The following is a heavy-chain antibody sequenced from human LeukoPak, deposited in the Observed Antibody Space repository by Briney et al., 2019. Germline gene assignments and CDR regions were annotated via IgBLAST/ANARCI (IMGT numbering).Heavy chain of an antibody. V-gene: IGHV3-23*01. CDR1: GFTFSSYA. Sequence: GGSLRLSCAASGFTFSSYAMSWVRQAPGKGLEWVSAISGSGGSTYYADSVKGRFTISRDNSKNTLYLQMNSLRAEDTAVYYCAQDLEVGVPAAIWDYWGQGTLVTISS. CDR3: AQDLEVGVPAAIWDY. D-gene: IGHD2-2*01. J-gene: IGHJ4*02. CDR2: ISGSGGST.